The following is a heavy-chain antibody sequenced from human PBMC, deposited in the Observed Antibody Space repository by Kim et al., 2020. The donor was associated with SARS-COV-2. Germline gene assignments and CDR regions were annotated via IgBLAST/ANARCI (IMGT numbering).Heavy chain of an antibody. CDR3: VRHPDWRFDP. CDR1: GFSFTSYW. J-gene: IGHJ5*02. Sequence: GGSLRLSCAASGFSFTSYWMTWVRQAPGKGLEWVAHINQDGSVKNYVDSVKGRLTISRDNAENSLYLQMDSLRAEDTAVYHCVRHPDWRFDPWGRGTLVTVSS. D-gene: IGHD2-21*01. CDR2: INQDGSVK. V-gene: IGHV3-7*01.